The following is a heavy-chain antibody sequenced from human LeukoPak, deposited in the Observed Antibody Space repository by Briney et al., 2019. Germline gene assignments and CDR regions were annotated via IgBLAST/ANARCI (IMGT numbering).Heavy chain of an antibody. Sequence: GGSLRLSCAASGFPFSSYAMNWVRQAPGKGLEWVSVIAGSDGFTQYADSVKGRFTISRDNSKNTVYLQMNRLRVEDTALYYCVRSLDYWGQGTLVAVSS. CDR2: IAGSDGFT. V-gene: IGHV3-23*01. J-gene: IGHJ4*02. CDR1: GFPFSSYA. CDR3: VRSLDY.